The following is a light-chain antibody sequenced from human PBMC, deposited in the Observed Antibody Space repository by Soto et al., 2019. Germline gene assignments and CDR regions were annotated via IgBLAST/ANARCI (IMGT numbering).Light chain of an antibody. CDR1: QSVSSSY. V-gene: IGKV3-20*01. CDR3: QQYGSSSWT. Sequence: EIVLTQSPGTLSLSPGERATLSCRASQSVSSSYLAWYQQSPGQAPRLLIYGASTRATGIQDRFSGSGSGTDFTLTIRRMEPEDFAVYYCQQYGSSSWTFGQGTKVDIK. J-gene: IGKJ1*01. CDR2: GAS.